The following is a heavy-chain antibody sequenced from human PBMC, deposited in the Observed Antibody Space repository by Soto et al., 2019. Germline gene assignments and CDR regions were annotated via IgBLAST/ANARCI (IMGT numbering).Heavy chain of an antibody. CDR2: ISYDGSNK. CDR3: ARDLDILTAYNRFYNGLDV. J-gene: IGHJ6*02. V-gene: IGHV3-30-3*01. D-gene: IGHD3-9*01. Sequence: SLKISCASSGMTFSSYARHWVLQAPGKGPDWVAVISYDGSNKYYADSLKGRFIISRDNSENALYLSMNSLRADDKALYYRARDLDILTAYNRFYNGLDVWGLGTTVTVSS. CDR1: GMTFSSYA.